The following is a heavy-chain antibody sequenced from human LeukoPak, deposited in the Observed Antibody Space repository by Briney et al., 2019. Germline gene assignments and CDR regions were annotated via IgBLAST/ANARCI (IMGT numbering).Heavy chain of an antibody. V-gene: IGHV4-59*08. J-gene: IGHJ4*02. D-gene: IGHD4-17*01. Sequence: SETLSLTCTVSGGSISSYYWSWIRQPPGKGLEWIGYIYYSGSTNYNPSLKSRVTISVDTSKNQFSLKLSSVTAADTAVYYCARHTATVPNAGFDYWGQGTLVTVSS. CDR3: ARHTATVPNAGFDY. CDR2: IYYSGST. CDR1: GGSISSYY.